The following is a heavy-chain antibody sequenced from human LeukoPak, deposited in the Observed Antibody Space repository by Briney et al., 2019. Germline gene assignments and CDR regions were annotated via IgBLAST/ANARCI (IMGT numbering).Heavy chain of an antibody. Sequence: ASVKVSCKASGYTFTSYAMHWVRQAPGQRLEWMGWINAGNGNTKYSQKFQGRVTITRDTSASTAYMELSSLRSEDTAVYYCARGSIAVAVDWFDPWGQGTLVTVSS. CDR3: ARGSIAVAVDWFDP. D-gene: IGHD6-19*01. CDR2: INAGNGNT. V-gene: IGHV1-3*01. CDR1: GYTFTSYA. J-gene: IGHJ5*02.